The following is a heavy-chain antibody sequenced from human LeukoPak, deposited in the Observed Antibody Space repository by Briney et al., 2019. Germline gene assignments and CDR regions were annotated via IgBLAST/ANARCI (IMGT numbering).Heavy chain of an antibody. CDR2: IYDSGST. D-gene: IGHD2-8*01. CDR3: ARQMYLAGMDV. CDR1: GASINSYF. J-gene: IGHJ6*02. Sequence: KTSETLSLTCTVSGASINSYFWSWVRQPPGGGLEWIGYIYDSGSTYYNPSLKSRVTISVDTSNNHFSLRLSSVTAADTAVYYCARQMYLAGMDVWGQGTTVTVSS. V-gene: IGHV4-59*08.